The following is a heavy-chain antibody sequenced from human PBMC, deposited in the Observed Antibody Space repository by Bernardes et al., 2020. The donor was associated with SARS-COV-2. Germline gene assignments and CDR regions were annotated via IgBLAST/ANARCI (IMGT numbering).Heavy chain of an antibody. J-gene: IGHJ6*02. CDR1: GYSFTSFY. V-gene: IGHV1-2*02. CDR2: INPNSGAS. Sequence: ASLKVSCKASGYSFTSFYLHWVRQAPGQGPEWMAEINPNSGASNYAQKFQGRVTVSRVTSIRTAYMELSRLRSDDTAVYYCARKQYGMDVWGQGTAVTVSS. CDR3: ARKQYGMDV.